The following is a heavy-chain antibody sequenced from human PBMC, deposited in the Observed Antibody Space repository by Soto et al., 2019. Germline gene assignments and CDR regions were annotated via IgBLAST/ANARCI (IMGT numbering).Heavy chain of an antibody. Sequence: VQMVESGGGVVKPGRSLRLSCAASGFSFSTYGMHWVRQAPGKGLEWMAVISNDGSNKYYADSVKGRFTISRDNSKDTLFLQMNSLRGEDTAIYYCAKVIRADSTSSNFYYYSGMDVWGQGTTVTVSS. D-gene: IGHD6-6*01. J-gene: IGHJ6*02. V-gene: IGHV3-30*18. CDR2: ISNDGSNK. CDR1: GFSFSTYG. CDR3: AKVIRADSTSSNFYYYSGMDV.